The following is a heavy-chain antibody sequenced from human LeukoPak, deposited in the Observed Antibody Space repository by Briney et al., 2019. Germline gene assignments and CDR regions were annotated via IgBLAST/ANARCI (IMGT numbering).Heavy chain of an antibody. Sequence: SVEVSCKASGGTFSSYAISWVRQAPGQGLEWMGRIIPIFGIANYAQKFQGRVTITADKSTSTAYMELSSLRSEDTAVYYRARHIVVVPAASGVLDYWGQGTLVTVSS. J-gene: IGHJ4*02. CDR2: IIPIFGIA. CDR1: GGTFSSYA. CDR3: ARHIVVVPAASGVLDY. V-gene: IGHV1-69*04. D-gene: IGHD2-2*01.